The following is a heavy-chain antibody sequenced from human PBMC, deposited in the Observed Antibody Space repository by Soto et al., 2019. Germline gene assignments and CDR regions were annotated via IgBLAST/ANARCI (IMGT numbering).Heavy chain of an antibody. CDR2: IKHSGLT. CDR3: ARVYSTTWSPDAFDI. J-gene: IGHJ3*02. Sequence: QVQLQQWGAGLLKPSETLSLTCAVSGGSFNDYYWSWMRQPPGKGLEWIGEIKHSGLTNYNSTLNSRITMSVDTIKIRFTLKLSSVTAADTAVYYCARVYSTTWSPDAFDIWGQGTVVTVSS. V-gene: IGHV4-34*01. D-gene: IGHD2-2*01. CDR1: GGSFNDYY.